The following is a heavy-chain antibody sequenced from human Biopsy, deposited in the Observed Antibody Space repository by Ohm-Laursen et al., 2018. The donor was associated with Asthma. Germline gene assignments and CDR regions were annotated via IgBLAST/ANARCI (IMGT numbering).Heavy chain of an antibody. J-gene: IGHJ6*02. Sequence: SVKVSCKVSGDSLGSFINYAISWVRQAPRQGLEWMGGLIPVLGTADYAPMFEGRVTITADESTSTDYLELTSLRFEDTAVYYCARGYSGTDRIVYYYSGMEVWGQGTTVTVSS. CDR3: ARGYSGTDRIVYYYSGMEV. CDR2: LIPVLGTA. D-gene: IGHD5-12*01. V-gene: IGHV1-69*13. CDR1: GDSLGSFINYA.